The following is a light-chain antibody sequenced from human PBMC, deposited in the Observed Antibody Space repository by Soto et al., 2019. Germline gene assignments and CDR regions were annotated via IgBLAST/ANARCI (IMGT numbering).Light chain of an antibody. CDR3: QAWDSSTVV. CDR1: KLGGKY. J-gene: IGLJ2*01. Sequence: SYELTQPPSVSVSPGQTASITCSGDKLGGKYASWYQQRPGQSPLLVIYEDTKRPSGIPERFSGSNSGNAATLTISGTQAMDEADYYCQAWDSSTVVFGGGTKLTVL. CDR2: EDT. V-gene: IGLV3-1*01.